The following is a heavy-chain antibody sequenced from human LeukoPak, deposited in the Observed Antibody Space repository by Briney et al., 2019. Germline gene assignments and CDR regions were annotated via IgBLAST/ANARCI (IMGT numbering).Heavy chain of an antibody. CDR2: ISSSSSTI. CDR3: ARERGPWYYGMDV. CDR1: GFTFSSYS. J-gene: IGHJ6*02. Sequence: GGSLRLSCAASGFTFSSYSMNWVRQAPGKGLEWVSYISSSSSTIYYADSVKGRFTISRDNAKNSLYLQMNSLRAEDTAVYYCARERGPWYYGMDVWGQGTTVTVSS. V-gene: IGHV3-48*01.